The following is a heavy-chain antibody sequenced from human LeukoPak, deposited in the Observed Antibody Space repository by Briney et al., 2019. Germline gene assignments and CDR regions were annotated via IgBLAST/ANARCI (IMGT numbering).Heavy chain of an antibody. CDR3: ARTNPSFDY. CDR2: IYTSGNT. V-gene: IGHV4-4*07. CDR1: GGSISSDY. J-gene: IGHJ4*02. Sequence: SETLSLTCIVSGGSISSDYWSWIRQPAGKGLEWIGRIYTSGNTNYNPSLKSRVTISVDTSKNQVSLKLRSVTAADTAVYYCARTNPSFDYWGQGTLVTVSS.